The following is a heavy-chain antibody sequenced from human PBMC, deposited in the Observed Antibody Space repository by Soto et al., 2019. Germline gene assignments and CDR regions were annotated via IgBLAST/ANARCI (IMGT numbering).Heavy chain of an antibody. CDR1: GDSVSSNTAS. V-gene: IGHV6-1*01. J-gene: IGHJ5*02. CDR2: TYFRSKWYN. CDR3: AKGDNLGPKTGYAFDP. D-gene: IGHD5-12*01. Sequence: LSLTCAISGDSVSSNTASWNWIRQSPSRGLEWLGRTYFRSKWYNDYAVSVKSRIIINPDTSNNQFSLQLNSVTPEDTAVYFCAKGDNLGPKTGYAFDPWGQGIMVTAPQ.